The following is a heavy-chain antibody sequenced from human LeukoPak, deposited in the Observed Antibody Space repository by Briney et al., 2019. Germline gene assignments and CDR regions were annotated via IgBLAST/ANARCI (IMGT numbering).Heavy chain of an antibody. J-gene: IGHJ6*03. V-gene: IGHV4-59*01. CDR2: IYYSGST. CDR1: GGSISSYY. D-gene: IGHD3-16*01. Sequence: SETLSLTCTVSGGSISSYYWSWIRQPPGKGLEWIGYIYYSGSTNYNPSLKSRVTISVDTSKNQFSLKLSSVTAADTAVYYCARSLYGRQAGYYYYYMDIWGKGTTVTVSS. CDR3: ARSLYGRQAGYYYYYMDI.